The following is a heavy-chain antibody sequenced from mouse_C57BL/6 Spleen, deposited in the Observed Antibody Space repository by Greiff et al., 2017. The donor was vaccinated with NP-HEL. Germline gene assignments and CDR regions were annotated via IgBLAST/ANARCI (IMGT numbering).Heavy chain of an antibody. J-gene: IGHJ3*01. CDR2: IYPGDGDT. D-gene: IGHD2-5*01. CDR1: GYAFSSYW. V-gene: IGHV1-80*01. Sequence: VKKQQSGAELVKPGASVKISCKASGYAFSSYWMNWVKQRPGKGLEWSGQIYPGDGDTNYNGKFKGKATLTADKSSSTAYMQLSSLTSEDSAVYFCAIYYSNYGFAYWGQGTLVTVSA. CDR3: AIYYSNYGFAY.